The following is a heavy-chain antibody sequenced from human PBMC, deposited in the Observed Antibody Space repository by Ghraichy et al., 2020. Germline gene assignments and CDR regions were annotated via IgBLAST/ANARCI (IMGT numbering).Heavy chain of an antibody. Sequence: LSLTCAASGFTFSSQWMHWVRQPPGKGLMWVSRISSDGSNTNYADSVKGRFTISRDNAKNTVFLQMNSLRAEDTAVYYCASTVTMVYWGQGILVTVSS. CDR1: GFTFSSQW. D-gene: IGHD4-17*01. CDR3: ASTVTMVY. V-gene: IGHV3-74*01. J-gene: IGHJ4*02. CDR2: ISSDGSNT.